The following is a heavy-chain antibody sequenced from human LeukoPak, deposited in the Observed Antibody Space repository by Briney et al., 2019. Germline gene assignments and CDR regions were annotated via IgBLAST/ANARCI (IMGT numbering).Heavy chain of an antibody. J-gene: IGHJ3*02. CDR1: GFTFSSYG. Sequence: PGGSLRLSCAASGFTFSSYGMHGVRQAPGEGLEYVSAVSRNGGSTYYANSVKGRFTISRDNSKNTLYLQMGSLRAEDMAVYYCARDRVGWQWLPQGAFDIWGQGTMVTVSS. CDR3: ARDRVGWQWLPQGAFDI. CDR2: VSRNGGST. D-gene: IGHD6-19*01. V-gene: IGHV3-64*01.